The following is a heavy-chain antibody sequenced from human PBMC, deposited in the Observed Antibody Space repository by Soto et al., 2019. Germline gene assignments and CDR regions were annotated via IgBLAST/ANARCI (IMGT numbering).Heavy chain of an antibody. J-gene: IGHJ3*02. CDR1: GYTFTGYY. CDR3: VILLRTGTGPPAAFDI. D-gene: IGHD1-7*01. V-gene: IGHV1-2*04. CDR2: INPNSGGT. Sequence: ASVKVSCKASGYTFTGYYMHWVRQAPGQGLEWMGWINPNSGGTNYAQKFQGWVTMTRDTSISTAYMELSRLRSDDTAVYYCVILLRTGTGPPAAFDIWGQGTMVTVSS.